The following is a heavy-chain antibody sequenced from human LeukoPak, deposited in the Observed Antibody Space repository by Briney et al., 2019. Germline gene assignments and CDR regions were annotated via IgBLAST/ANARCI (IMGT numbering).Heavy chain of an antibody. Sequence: PSETLSLTCAVYGGSFSGYYWSWIRQPPGKGLEWIGEINHSGSTNYNPPLKSRVTISVDTSKNQFSLKLSSVTAADTAVYYCATEQLAAAGTVLDYWGQGTLVTVPS. CDR2: INHSGST. CDR3: ATEQLAAAGTVLDY. V-gene: IGHV4-34*01. D-gene: IGHD6-13*01. CDR1: GGSFSGYY. J-gene: IGHJ4*02.